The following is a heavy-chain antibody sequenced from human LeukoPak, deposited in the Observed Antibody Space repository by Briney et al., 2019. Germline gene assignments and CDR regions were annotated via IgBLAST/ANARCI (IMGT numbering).Heavy chain of an antibody. CDR3: ARLPSRIAVAPFDP. V-gene: IGHV5-51*01. D-gene: IGHD6-19*01. CDR1: GYIFGSYW. Sequence: GESLKISCKGSGYIFGSYWIGWVRQMPGKGLEWMGNIYPGDSDTRYSPSFEGHVTISADKSISTAYLQWSSLKASDTAMYYCARLPSRIAVAPFDPWGQGTLVTVSS. CDR2: IYPGDSDT. J-gene: IGHJ5*02.